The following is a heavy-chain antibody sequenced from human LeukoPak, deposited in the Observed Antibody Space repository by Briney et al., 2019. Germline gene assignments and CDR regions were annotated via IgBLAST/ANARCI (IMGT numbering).Heavy chain of an antibody. Sequence: ASVKVSCKASGYTFTGYYMHWVRQAPGQGLEWMGWINPNSGGTNYAQKFQGRVTMTRDTSISTAYMELSRLRSDDTAVYYCARDYGALYYYYYMDVWGKGTLVTVSS. CDR3: ARDYGALYYYYYMDV. D-gene: IGHD4-17*01. V-gene: IGHV1-2*02. CDR2: INPNSGGT. CDR1: GYTFTGYY. J-gene: IGHJ6*03.